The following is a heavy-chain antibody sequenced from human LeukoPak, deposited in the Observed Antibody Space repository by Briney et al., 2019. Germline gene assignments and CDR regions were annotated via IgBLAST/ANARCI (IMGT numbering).Heavy chain of an antibody. CDR2: INHSGST. D-gene: IGHD3-22*01. J-gene: IGHJ3*02. CDR1: GGSFSGYY. V-gene: IGHV4-34*01. CDR3: ARGRRDSSGYYVDAFDI. Sequence: SETLSLTCAVYGGSFSGYYWSWIRQPPGKGLEWIGEINHSGSTNYNPSLKSRVTISVDTSKNQFSLKLSSVTAADTAVYYCARGRRDSSGYYVDAFDIWGQGQWSPSLQ.